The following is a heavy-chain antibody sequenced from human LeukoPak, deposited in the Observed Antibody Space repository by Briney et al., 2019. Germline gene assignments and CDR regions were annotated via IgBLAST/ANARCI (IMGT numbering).Heavy chain of an antibody. D-gene: IGHD3-10*01. V-gene: IGHV4-4*07. CDR2: VYTSGST. CDR3: ARGRYYGSGSYPYYFDY. Sequence: SGTLSLTCTVSGGSISSYYWSWIRQPAGKGLEWIGRVYTSGSTNYNPSLKSRVTMSLDTSKNQFSLKLSSVTAADTAVYYCARGRYYGSGSYPYYFDYWGQGTLVTVSS. J-gene: IGHJ4*02. CDR1: GGSISSYY.